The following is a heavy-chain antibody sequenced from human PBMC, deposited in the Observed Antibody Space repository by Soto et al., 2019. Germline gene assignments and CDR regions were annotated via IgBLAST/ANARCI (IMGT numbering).Heavy chain of an antibody. CDR3: ARDSPPVDY. CDR1: GYTFSNYG. Sequence: QVQLVQSGAEVKKPGASVKVSCKASGYTFSNYGISWVRQAPGQGLEWMGWISAYNGNTKYAQKPQSSVTXXTDTSTSTAYMELRSLRSDDTAVYYCARDSPPVDYWGQGTLVTVSS. V-gene: IGHV1-18*01. CDR2: ISAYNGNT. J-gene: IGHJ4*02.